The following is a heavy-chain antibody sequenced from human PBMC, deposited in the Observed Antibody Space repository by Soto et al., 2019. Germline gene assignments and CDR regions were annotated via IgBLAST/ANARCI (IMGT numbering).Heavy chain of an antibody. J-gene: IGHJ4*02. V-gene: IGHV5-51*01. D-gene: IGHD2-15*01. CDR1: GHTFTNYW. CDR2: IYPGDSDT. Sequence: GESLKISCKGSGHTFTNYWIGWVRQMPGKGLEWMGLIYPGDSDTRYSPSFQGQVTISADKSISTAYLQWSSLKASDTAMYYCARVSGYCSGGSCYRRDYFDYWGQGTLVTVSS. CDR3: ARVSGYCSGGSCYRRDYFDY.